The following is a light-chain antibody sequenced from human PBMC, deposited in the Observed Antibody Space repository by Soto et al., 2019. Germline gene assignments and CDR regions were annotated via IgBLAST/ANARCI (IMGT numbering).Light chain of an antibody. V-gene: IGKV1-27*01. J-gene: IGKJ4*01. Sequence: DIQMTQSPSSLSASVGDRVTITCRASQDINNYLAWYQQRPGKVPKLLIYAASTLQSGVPSRFSGSGSGKDFTLTSSSLQPEDVATYYCQKYDIAPRTFGGGTRVEIK. CDR2: AAS. CDR3: QKYDIAPRT. CDR1: QDINNY.